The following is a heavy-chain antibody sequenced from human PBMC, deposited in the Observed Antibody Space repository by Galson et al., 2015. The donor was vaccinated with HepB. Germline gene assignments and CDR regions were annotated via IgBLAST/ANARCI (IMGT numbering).Heavy chain of an antibody. CDR2: TYYRSKWHN. CDR3: ARVPPPFVDAVGYVAFDI. J-gene: IGHJ3*02. CDR1: EASVSSDSAT. D-gene: IGHD3-22*01. V-gene: IGHV6-1*01. Sequence: CAISEASVSSDSATWNWLRQSPSRGLEWLGRTYYRSKWHNDYALSVKSRISINADTSKKQISLQLTSVSPEDTAVYYCARVPPPFVDAVGYVAFDIWGQGTLVTVSS.